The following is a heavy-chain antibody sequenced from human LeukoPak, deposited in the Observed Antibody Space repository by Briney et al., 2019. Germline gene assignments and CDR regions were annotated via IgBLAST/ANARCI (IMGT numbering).Heavy chain of an antibody. Sequence: PSETLSLTCSVSGYSISSGHYWGWIRPPPGKGLEWIASTYKTGSTFYNPSLKSRISTSVDTSKNQFSLKLSSVTAADTAVYYCARVLDYYGSGTYGFDYWGQGNLVTVSS. J-gene: IGHJ4*02. CDR1: GYSISSGHY. D-gene: IGHD3-10*01. CDR2: TYKTGST. CDR3: ARVLDYYGSGTYGFDY. V-gene: IGHV4-38-2*02.